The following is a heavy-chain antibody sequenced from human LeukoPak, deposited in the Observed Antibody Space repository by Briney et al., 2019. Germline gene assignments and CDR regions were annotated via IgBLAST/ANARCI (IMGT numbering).Heavy chain of an antibody. D-gene: IGHD6-19*01. J-gene: IGHJ4*02. CDR2: ISGSGGST. CDR1: GFTFSSYA. Sequence: GGSLRLSCAASGFTFSSYAMSWVRQAPGKGLEWVSAISGSGGSTYYADSVKGRFTISRDNAKISLYLQMNSLRAEDTAVYYCARSYSSGWFAFDYWGQGTLVTVSS. V-gene: IGHV3-23*01. CDR3: ARSYSSGWFAFDY.